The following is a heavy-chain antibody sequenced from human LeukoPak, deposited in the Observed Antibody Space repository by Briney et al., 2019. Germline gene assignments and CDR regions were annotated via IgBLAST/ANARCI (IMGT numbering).Heavy chain of an antibody. CDR2: IWYDGSNK. CDR3: AGDLWFGEYPLYGMDV. D-gene: IGHD3-10*01. V-gene: IGHV3-33*01. CDR1: GFTFSSYG. Sequence: GGPLRLSCAASGFTFSSYGMHWVRQAPGKGLEWVAAIWYDGSNKYYADSVKGRFTISRDNSKNTLYLQMNSLRAEDTAVYYCAGDLWFGEYPLYGMDVWGQGTTVTVSS. J-gene: IGHJ6*02.